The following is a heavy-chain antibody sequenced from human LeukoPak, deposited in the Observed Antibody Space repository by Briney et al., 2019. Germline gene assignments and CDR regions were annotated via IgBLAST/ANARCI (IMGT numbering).Heavy chain of an antibody. D-gene: IGHD3-3*01. CDR1: GFTFSNYW. CDR2: IKQVGSEK. Sequence: GGSLRLSCAASGFTFSNYWMSWVRQAPGKGLEWVANIKQVGSEKNYVDSVKGRFTISRDNGKNSLYLQMNSLRADDTAVYYCARSITIFGVGNFQHWGQGTLVTVSS. V-gene: IGHV3-7*05. CDR3: ARSITIFGVGNFQH. J-gene: IGHJ1*01.